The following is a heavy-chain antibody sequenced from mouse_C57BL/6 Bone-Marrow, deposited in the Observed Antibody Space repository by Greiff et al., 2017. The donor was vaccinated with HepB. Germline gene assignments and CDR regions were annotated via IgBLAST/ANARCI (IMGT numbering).Heavy chain of an antibody. V-gene: IGHV5-17*01. CDR1: GFTFSDYG. D-gene: IGHD2-3*01. CDR2: ISSGSSTI. J-gene: IGHJ4*01. CDR3: ARRWLYAMDY. Sequence: EVQVVESGGGLVKPGGSLKLSCAASGFTFSDYGMHWVRQAPEKGLEWVAYISSGSSTIYYADTVKGRFTISRDNAKNTLFLQMTSLRSEETAMYYCARRWLYAMDYWGQGTSVTVSS.